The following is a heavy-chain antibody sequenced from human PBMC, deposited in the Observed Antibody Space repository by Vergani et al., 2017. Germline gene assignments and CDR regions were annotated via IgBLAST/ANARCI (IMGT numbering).Heavy chain of an antibody. Sequence: EVQLVESGGGLVKPGGSLRLSCAASGFTFSNAWMSWVRQAPGKGLEWVGRIKSKTDGGTTDYAAPVKGRFTISRDDSKNTLYLQMNSLKTDDTAVYYCTTSLNIVVVPAATEYYFDYWGQGTLVTVSS. CDR1: GFTFSNAW. J-gene: IGHJ4*02. V-gene: IGHV3-15*01. CDR3: TTSLNIVVVPAATEYYFDY. CDR2: IKSKTDGGTT. D-gene: IGHD2-2*01.